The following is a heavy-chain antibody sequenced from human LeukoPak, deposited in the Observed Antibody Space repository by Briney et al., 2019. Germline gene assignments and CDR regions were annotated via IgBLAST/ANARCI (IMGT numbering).Heavy chain of an antibody. CDR3: ARNIQRYCSGGGCYSNWYFDL. CDR2: IYPGDSDT. CDR1: EYSFTSHW. Sequence: GEPLKISCKGSEYSFTSHWIGWVRQIPGKGLEWMGVIYPGDSDTRYSPSFQGQVTISADKSISTAYLQWNSLKASDTAMYYCARNIQRYCSGGGCYSNWYFDLWGRGTLVTVSS. J-gene: IGHJ2*01. D-gene: IGHD2-15*01. V-gene: IGHV5-51*01.